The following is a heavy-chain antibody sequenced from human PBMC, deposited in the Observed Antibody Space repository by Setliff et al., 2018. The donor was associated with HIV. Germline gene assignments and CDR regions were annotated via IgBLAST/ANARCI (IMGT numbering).Heavy chain of an antibody. D-gene: IGHD5-18*01. V-gene: IGHV3-30*02. CDR3: AKGGQLWFSYFDY. J-gene: IGHJ4*02. CDR1: GFRFSTYG. Sequence: PGGSLRLSCVASGFRFSTYGMHWVRQAPGKGLEWVTSIRYDGSYKYYADSVKGRFTISRDNSKNTLYLQMNSLRAEDTAVYYCAKGGQLWFSYFDYWGQGTLVTVPQ. CDR2: IRYDGSYK.